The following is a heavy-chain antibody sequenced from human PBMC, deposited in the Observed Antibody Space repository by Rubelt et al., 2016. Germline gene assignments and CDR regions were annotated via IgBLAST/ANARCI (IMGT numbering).Heavy chain of an antibody. J-gene: IGHJ4*02. V-gene: IGHV1-69*06. Sequence: GSSVKVSCKASGGTFSSYAISWVRQAPGQGLEWMGGIIPIFGTANYAQKFQGRVTITADKSTSTAYMELSSLRSEDTAVYYCARGAEEHSSSHYDYWGQGTLVTVSS. D-gene: IGHD6-6*01. CDR2: IIPIFGTA. CDR1: GGTFSSYA. CDR3: ARGAEEHSSSHYDY.